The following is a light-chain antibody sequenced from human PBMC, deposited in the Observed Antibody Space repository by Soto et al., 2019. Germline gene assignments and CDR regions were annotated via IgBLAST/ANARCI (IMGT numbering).Light chain of an antibody. CDR2: KAS. CDR3: QPYKSYRA. V-gene: IGKV1-5*03. CDR1: ESIDSW. J-gene: IGKJ1*01. Sequence: ERRSITCRASESIDSWLAWPPQKPGRAPKVLISKASSLESGVPSRSSGSGFGTEFTLTIRSLQPDDFASYYCQPYKSYRAFGQGTKVDIK.